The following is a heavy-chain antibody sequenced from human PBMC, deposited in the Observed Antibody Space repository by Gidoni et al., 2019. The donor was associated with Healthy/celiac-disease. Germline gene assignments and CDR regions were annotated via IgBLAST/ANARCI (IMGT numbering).Heavy chain of an antibody. CDR3: ARDLGAADY. D-gene: IGHD6-13*01. J-gene: IGHJ4*02. V-gene: IGHV4-34*01. Sequence: QVQLQQSGEGLLKPSATLSLTCAVYGGSFSGYYWSWIRQPPGKGLEWIGEINHSGSTNYNPSLKSRVTISVDTSKNQFSLKLSSVTAADTAVYYCARDLGAADYWGQGTLVTVSS. CDR1: GGSFSGYY. CDR2: INHSGST.